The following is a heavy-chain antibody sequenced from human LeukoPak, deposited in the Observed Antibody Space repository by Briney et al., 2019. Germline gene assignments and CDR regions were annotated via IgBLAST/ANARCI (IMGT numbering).Heavy chain of an antibody. V-gene: IGHV3-49*04. CDR3: TRDLRWLAYDY. J-gene: IGHJ4*02. Sequence: GRSLRLSCTASGFTFGDYAMSWVRQAPGKGLEWVGFIRSKAYGGTTEYAASVKGRFTISRDDSKSIAHLQMNSLKTEDTAVYYCTRDLRWLAYDYWGQGTLVTVSS. CDR2: IRSKAYGGTT. CDR1: GFTFGDYA. D-gene: IGHD6-19*01.